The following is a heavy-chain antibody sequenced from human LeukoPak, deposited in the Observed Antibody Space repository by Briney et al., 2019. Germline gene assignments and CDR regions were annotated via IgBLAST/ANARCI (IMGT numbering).Heavy chain of an antibody. D-gene: IGHD6-13*01. CDR2: ISWDGGST. J-gene: IGHJ6*03. Sequence: GGSLRLSCAASGFTFDDYAMHWVRQAPGKGLEWVSLISWDGGSTYYADSVKGRFTISRDNSKNSLYLQMNSLRAEDTALYYFARAKAAAGDMDVWGKGTTVTVSS. CDR3: ARAKAAAGDMDV. V-gene: IGHV3-43D*03. CDR1: GFTFDDYA.